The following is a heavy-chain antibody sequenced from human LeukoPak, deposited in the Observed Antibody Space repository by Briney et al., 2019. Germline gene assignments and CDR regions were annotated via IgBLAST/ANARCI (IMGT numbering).Heavy chain of an antibody. Sequence: SETLSLTCAVSGYSISRGYYWGWIRPPPGKGLEGIGSIQHSGSTFYNPSLKRRITISVDTSKNQFSLKMASVTAADTAVYYCARGPPRFVSYWGQGTLVTVSS. J-gene: IGHJ4*02. D-gene: IGHD5-24*01. CDR1: GYSISRGYY. V-gene: IGHV4-38-2*01. CDR3: ARGPPRFVSY. CDR2: IQHSGST.